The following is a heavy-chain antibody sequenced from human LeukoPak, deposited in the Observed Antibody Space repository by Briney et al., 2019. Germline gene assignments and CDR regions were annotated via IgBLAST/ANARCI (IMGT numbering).Heavy chain of an antibody. CDR2: TLGSGGTT. V-gene: IGHV3-23*01. J-gene: IGHJ4*02. D-gene: IGHD2-2*01. Sequence: GGSLRLSCAASGFTFSSYAMSWVRPAPGKVLEWVSATLGSGGTTYFVASMTGRFTISRDNSTNTLYLQMNTLRAEDTAVYYCAKDLLVVPAAMGYFDYWGQGTLVTVSS. CDR3: AKDLLVVPAAMGYFDY. CDR1: GFTFSSYA.